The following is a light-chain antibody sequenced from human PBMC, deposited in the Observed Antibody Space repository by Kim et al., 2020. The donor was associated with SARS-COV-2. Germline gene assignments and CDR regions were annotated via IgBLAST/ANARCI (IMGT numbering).Light chain of an antibody. Sequence: QSITISWTGTSSDVGSYNYVSWYQQHPGKAPKLMIYAVSNRPSGVSNRFSGSKSGNTASLTISGLQAEDEADYYCSSYTRSSTNYVFGTGTKVTVL. J-gene: IGLJ1*01. CDR1: SSDVGSYNY. CDR3: SSYTRSSTNYV. V-gene: IGLV2-14*03. CDR2: AVS.